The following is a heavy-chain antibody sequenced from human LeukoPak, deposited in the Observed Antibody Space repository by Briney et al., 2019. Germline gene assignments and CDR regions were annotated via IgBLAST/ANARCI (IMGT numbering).Heavy chain of an antibody. V-gene: IGHV4-59*01. D-gene: IGHD4-11*01. CDR1: GGSISSYY. J-gene: IGHJ6*03. Sequence: PSETLSLTCTVSGGSISSYYWSWIRQPPGKGLEWIGYIYYSGSTNYNPSLKSRVTISVDTSKNQFSLKLSSVTAADTAVYYCAREVNDYLSYYYYMDVWGKGTTVTISS. CDR3: AREVNDYLSYYYYMDV. CDR2: IYYSGST.